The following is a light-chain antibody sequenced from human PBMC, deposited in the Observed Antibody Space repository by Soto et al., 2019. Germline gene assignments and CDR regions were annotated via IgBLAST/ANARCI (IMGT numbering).Light chain of an antibody. J-gene: IGLJ3*02. V-gene: IGLV1-44*01. CDR1: SSNIRSNT. CDR3: AAWDGSLNGWV. Sequence: QSVLTQPPSASGTPGQRVTISCSGSSSNIRSNTVNWFQQLPGTAPKLLIYSNNQRPSGVPDRFSGSKSGTSASLAISGLQSEEEADYYCAAWDGSLNGWVFGGGTKLTVL. CDR2: SNN.